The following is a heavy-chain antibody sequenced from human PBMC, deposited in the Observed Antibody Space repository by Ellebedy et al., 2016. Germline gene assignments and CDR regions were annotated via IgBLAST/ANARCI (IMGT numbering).Heavy chain of an antibody. D-gene: IGHD3-3*01. CDR1: GGSISSYY. J-gene: IGHJ5*02. Sequence: SETLSLXXTVSGGSISSYYWSWIRQPAGKGLEWIGRIYTSGSTNYNPSLKSRVTISVDTSKNQFSLKLSSVTAADTAVYYCARGGGKKRITIFGVVITNWFDPWGQGTLVTVSS. V-gene: IGHV4-4*07. CDR2: IYTSGST. CDR3: ARGGGKKRITIFGVVITNWFDP.